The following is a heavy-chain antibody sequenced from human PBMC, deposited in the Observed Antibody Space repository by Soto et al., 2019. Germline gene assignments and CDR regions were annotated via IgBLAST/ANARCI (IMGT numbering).Heavy chain of an antibody. CDR3: ARGNDYGDYFDY. D-gene: IGHD4-17*01. J-gene: IGHJ4*02. CDR2: IYYSGST. CDR1: GGSISSYY. V-gene: IGHV4-59*01. Sequence: SETLSLTCTVSGGSISSYYWSWIRQPPGKGLEWIGYIYYSGSTNYNPSLKSRVTISVDTSKNQFSLKLSSVTAADTAVYYCARGNDYGDYFDYWGQGTLVTVS.